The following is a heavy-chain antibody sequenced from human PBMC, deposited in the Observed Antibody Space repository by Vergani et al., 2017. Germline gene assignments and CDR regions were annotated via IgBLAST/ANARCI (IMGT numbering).Heavy chain of an antibody. CDR3: ARGGQYYYDSSGYYDY. D-gene: IGHD3-22*01. CDR1: GCSISSGSYY. Sequence: QFQLQESGPGLLTPSQTLYLTCTVSGCSISSGSYYWSWIRQPAGKGLEWIGRIYTSGRNNYNPSLKSRVTISVDTSKNQFSLKLSSVTAADTAVDYCARGGQYYYDSSGYYDYWGQGTLVTVSS. V-gene: IGHV4-61*02. J-gene: IGHJ4*02. CDR2: IYTSGRN.